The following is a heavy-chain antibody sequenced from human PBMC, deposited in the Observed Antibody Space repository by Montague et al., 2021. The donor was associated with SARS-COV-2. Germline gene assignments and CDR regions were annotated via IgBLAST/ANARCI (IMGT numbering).Heavy chain of an antibody. V-gene: IGHV4-38-2*02. CDR1: GYSISSGYY. CDR3: ARDVRYYDFWSGRAQTSPDY. Sequence: SETLSLTCTVSGYSISSGYYWGWIRQPPGKGLEWIGSIYHSGSTXXNPXXXSRVTISVDTSKNQFSLKLNSVTAADTAVYYCARDVRYYDFWSGRAQTSPDYWGQGTLVTVSS. CDR2: IYHSGST. J-gene: IGHJ4*02. D-gene: IGHD3-3*01.